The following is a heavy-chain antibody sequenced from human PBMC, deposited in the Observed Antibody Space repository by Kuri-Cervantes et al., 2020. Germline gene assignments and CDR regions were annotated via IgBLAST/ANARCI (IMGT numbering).Heavy chain of an antibody. Sequence: ASVKVSCKASGYTFTSYAMHWVRQAPGQRLEWMGWINAGNGNTKYSQKFQGRVTITRDTSASTAYMELSSLRSEDTAVYYCARAVSPAAPGDYWGQGTLVTVSS. CDR2: INAGNGNT. CDR1: GYTFTSYA. V-gene: IGHV1-3*01. J-gene: IGHJ4*02. D-gene: IGHD6-13*01. CDR3: ARAVSPAAPGDY.